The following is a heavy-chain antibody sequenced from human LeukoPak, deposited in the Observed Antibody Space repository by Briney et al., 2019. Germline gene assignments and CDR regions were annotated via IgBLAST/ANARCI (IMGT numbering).Heavy chain of an antibody. V-gene: IGHV3-23*01. CDR1: GFTFSSYA. CDR3: AKGDCGGDCQIDY. J-gene: IGHJ4*02. CDR2: ISGSGGST. Sequence: GGSLRLSCAASGFTFSSYAMSWVRQAPGNGLEWLSAISGSGGSTYYADSVKGRFTISRDNSKNTLYLQMNSLRAEDTAVYYCAKGDCGGDCQIDYWGQGTLVTVSS. D-gene: IGHD2-21*02.